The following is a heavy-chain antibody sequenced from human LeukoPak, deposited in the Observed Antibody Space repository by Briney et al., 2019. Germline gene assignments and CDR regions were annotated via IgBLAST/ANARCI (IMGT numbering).Heavy chain of an antibody. J-gene: IGHJ4*02. V-gene: IGHV3-74*01. CDR3: VSFYETD. Sequence: GGSLRLSCAASGNYWMHWVRQAPGKGLVWVSHINSDGSWTSYADSVKGRITISKDNAKNTVYLQMNNLRAEDTAVYYCVSFYETDWGRGTLVTVSS. D-gene: IGHD2/OR15-2a*01. CDR1: GNYW. CDR2: INSDGSWT.